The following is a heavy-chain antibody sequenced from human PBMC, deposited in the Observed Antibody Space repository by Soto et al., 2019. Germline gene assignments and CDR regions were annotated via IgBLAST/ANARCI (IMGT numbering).Heavy chain of an antibody. J-gene: IGHJ4*02. V-gene: IGHV3-53*01. CDR1: GFPFSSYA. CDR3: ARDQYYFDY. Sequence: GGSLRLSCAASGFPFSSYAMHWVRQAPGKGLEWVSVIYSGGSTYYADSVKGRFTISRDNSKNTLYLQMNSLRAEDTAVYYCARDQYYFDYWGQGTLVTVSS. CDR2: IYSGGST.